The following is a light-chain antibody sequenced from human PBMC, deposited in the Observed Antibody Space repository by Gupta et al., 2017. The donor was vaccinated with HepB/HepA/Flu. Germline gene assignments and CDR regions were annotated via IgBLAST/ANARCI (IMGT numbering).Light chain of an antibody. V-gene: IGKV1-33*01. CDR2: DAS. CDR3: QQYDNLFT. Sequence: DIQMTQSQSSLSASVGDRVTITCQASQDISNYLNWYQQKPGKAPKLLIYDASNLETGVPSRFSGSGSGTDFTFTISSLQPEDIATYYCQQYDNLFTFGPGTKVEIK. CDR1: QDISNY. J-gene: IGKJ3*01.